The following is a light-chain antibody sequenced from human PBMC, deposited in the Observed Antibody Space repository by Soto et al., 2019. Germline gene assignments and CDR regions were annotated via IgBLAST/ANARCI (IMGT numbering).Light chain of an antibody. V-gene: IGKV3-15*01. CDR1: QSVYSS. CDR2: GAS. Sequence: ETVMTQSPATLSVSPGERATLSCRASQSVYSSLAWYQQKPGQAPRLLIYGASTRATGIPARFSGSGSGTEFTLTISRLQSEDFAVYYCQQYNSWPPWTFGQGTKVDIK. J-gene: IGKJ1*01. CDR3: QQYNSWPPWT.